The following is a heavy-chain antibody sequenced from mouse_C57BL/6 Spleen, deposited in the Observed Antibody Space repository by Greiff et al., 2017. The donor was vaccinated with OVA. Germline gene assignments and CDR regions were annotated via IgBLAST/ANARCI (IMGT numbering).Heavy chain of an antibody. CDR2: ISDGGSYT. Sequence: VQLQQSGGGLVKPGGSLKLSCAASGFTFSSYAMSWVRQTPEKRLEWVATISDGGSYTYYPDNVKGRFTISRANAKNNLYLQMSHLKSEDTAMYYCARDDYGSLNWYFDVWGTGTTVTVSS. CDR3: ARDDYGSLNWYFDV. V-gene: IGHV5-4*01. D-gene: IGHD1-1*01. CDR1: GFTFSSYA. J-gene: IGHJ1*03.